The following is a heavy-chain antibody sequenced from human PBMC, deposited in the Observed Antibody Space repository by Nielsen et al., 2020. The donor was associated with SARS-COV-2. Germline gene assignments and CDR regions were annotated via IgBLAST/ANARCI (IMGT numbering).Heavy chain of an antibody. Sequence: GGSLRLSCKGSGYSFTSYWIGWVRQMPGKGLEWMGIIYPGDSDTRYSPSFQGQVTISADKSISTAYLQWSSLKASDTAMYYRARHDSLYGPGYWGQGTLVTVSS. V-gene: IGHV5-51*01. CDR1: GYSFTSYW. D-gene: IGHD3-10*01. J-gene: IGHJ4*02. CDR2: IYPGDSDT. CDR3: ARHDSLYGPGY.